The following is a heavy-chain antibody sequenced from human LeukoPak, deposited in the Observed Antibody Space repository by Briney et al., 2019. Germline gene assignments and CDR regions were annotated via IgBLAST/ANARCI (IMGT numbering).Heavy chain of an antibody. Sequence: SETLSLTCTVSGGSISSSSYYWGWIRQPPGKGLEWIGTIYYSGNTYYNPSLKSRVTISVDTSKNQFSLKLSSVTAADTAVYYCAREFHNYYGSGRKIDYWGQGTLVTVSS. CDR1: GGSISSSSYY. CDR2: IYYSGNT. V-gene: IGHV4-39*07. J-gene: IGHJ4*02. D-gene: IGHD3-10*01. CDR3: AREFHNYYGSGRKIDY.